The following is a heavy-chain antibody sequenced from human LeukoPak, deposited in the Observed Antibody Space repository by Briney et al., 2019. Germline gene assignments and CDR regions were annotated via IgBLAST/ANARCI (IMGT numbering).Heavy chain of an antibody. D-gene: IGHD3-22*01. V-gene: IGHV4-59*01. CDR1: GDSIKNYY. J-gene: IGHJ3*02. Sequence: SETLSLTCTVSGDSIKNYYWIWIRQSPGKGLEWIGYIYYSGSTYYNPSLKSRVTMSVDTSKNQFSLKLSSVTAADTAVYYCARSYYYDSSGYYSDAFDIWGQGTMVTVSS. CDR3: ARSYYYDSSGYYSDAFDI. CDR2: IYYSGST.